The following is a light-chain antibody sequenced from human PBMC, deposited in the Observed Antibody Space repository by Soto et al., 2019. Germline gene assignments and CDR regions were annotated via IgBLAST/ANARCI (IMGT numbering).Light chain of an antibody. J-gene: IGKJ2*01. CDR3: LQHNIFPYT. CDR2: EAS. CDR1: HDIGYD. V-gene: IGKV1-17*01. Sequence: DIQMTQSPSSQSASVGDRVTITCRASHDIGYDLGWFQQKPGKAPTRLIYEASRLQSGVPPRFSGSRSGTEFTLTINSLQPEDSATYYCLQHNIFPYTFGQGTKLEIK.